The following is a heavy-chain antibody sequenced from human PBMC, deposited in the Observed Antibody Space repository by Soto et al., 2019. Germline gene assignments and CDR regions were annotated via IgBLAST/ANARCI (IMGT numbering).Heavy chain of an antibody. V-gene: IGHV4-34*01. D-gene: IGHD1-26*01. CDR2: INHSGST. CDR3: ARLLVGGLEYFQH. CDR1: GGSFSGYY. J-gene: IGHJ1*01. Sequence: SETLSLTCAVYGGSFSGYYWSWIRQPPGKGLEWIGEINHSGSTDYNPSLKSRVTISVDTSKNQFSLKLSSVTAADTAVYYCARLLVGGLEYFQHWGQGTLVTVSS.